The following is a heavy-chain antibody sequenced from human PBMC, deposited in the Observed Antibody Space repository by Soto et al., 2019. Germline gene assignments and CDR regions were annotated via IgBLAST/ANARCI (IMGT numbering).Heavy chain of an antibody. CDR1: GFTFSSYG. CDR2: IWYDGSNK. V-gene: IGHV3-33*01. J-gene: IGHJ4*02. D-gene: IGHD3-10*01. Sequence: SLRLSCAASGFTFSSYGMHWVRQAPGEGLEWVAVIWYDGSNKYYADSVKGRFTISRDNSKNTLYLQMNSLRAEDTAVYYCARDRMVRGVPTYYFDYWGQGTLVTVSS. CDR3: ARDRMVRGVPTYYFDY.